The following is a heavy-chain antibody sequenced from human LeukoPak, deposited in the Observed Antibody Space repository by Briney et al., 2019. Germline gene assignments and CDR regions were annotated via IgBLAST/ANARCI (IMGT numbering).Heavy chain of an antibody. J-gene: IGHJ5*02. D-gene: IGHD3-22*01. V-gene: IGHV4-4*02. CDR3: ARARKENYYDSSGRWLDR. Sequence: SGTLSLTCAVSGGSISSTNWWGCVRQPPGEGLECIGEINHSGSTNYNPVLKRRVTLSVDKSNNQCSLKLSSVTAADTAIYDWARARKENYYDSSGRWLDRWGQGTLVTVSS. CDR2: INHSGST. CDR1: GGSISSTNW.